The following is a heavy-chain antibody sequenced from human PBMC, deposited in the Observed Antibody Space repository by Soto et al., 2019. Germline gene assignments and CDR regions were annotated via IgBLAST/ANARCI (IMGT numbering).Heavy chain of an antibody. J-gene: IGHJ6*02. CDR3: AKAQSRVVAATPFYYYGMDV. V-gene: IGHV3-30*18. CDR1: GFTFSSYG. Sequence: TGGSLRLSCAASGFTFSSYGMHWVRPAPGKGVEGVAVISYDGSNKYYADSVKGRFTISRDNSKNTLYLQMNSLRAEDTAVYYCAKAQSRVVAATPFYYYGMDVWGQGTTVTVSS. CDR2: ISYDGSNK. D-gene: IGHD2-15*01.